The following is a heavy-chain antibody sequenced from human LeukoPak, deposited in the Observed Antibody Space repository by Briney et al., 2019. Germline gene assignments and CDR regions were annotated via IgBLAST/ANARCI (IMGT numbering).Heavy chain of an antibody. CDR3: ARDLYSSSWYGTARGYNWFDP. Sequence: SETLSLTSTVSGGSISSYYWSWIRQPPGKGLEWIGYIYYSGSTNYNPSLKSRVTISVDTSKNQFSLKLSSVTAADTAVYYCARDLYSSSWYGTARGYNWFDPWGQGTLVTVSS. CDR1: GGSISSYY. V-gene: IGHV4-59*01. CDR2: IYYSGST. D-gene: IGHD6-13*01. J-gene: IGHJ5*02.